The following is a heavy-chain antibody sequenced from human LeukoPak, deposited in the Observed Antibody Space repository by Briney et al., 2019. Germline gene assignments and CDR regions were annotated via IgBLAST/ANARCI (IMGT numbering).Heavy chain of an antibody. CDR1: GFTFSSNA. D-gene: IGHD1-26*01. CDR3: AKDAHSGSYFDY. Sequence: GGSLRLSCAASGFTFSSNAMCWVRQAPGKGLEWVSLISGTGGTTYYADSVKGRLTISRDNSKNTLYLQMNSLRVEDTAVYYCAKDAHSGSYFDYWGQEILVPVSS. V-gene: IGHV3-23*01. CDR2: ISGTGGTT. J-gene: IGHJ4*01.